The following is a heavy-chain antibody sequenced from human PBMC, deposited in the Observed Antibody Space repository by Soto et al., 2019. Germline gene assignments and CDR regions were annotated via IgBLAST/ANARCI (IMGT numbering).Heavy chain of an antibody. J-gene: IGHJ3*02. Sequence: GGSLRLSCAASGFTFCSYSMNWVRQAPGKGLEWVSYISSSSSTIYYADSVKGRFTISRDNAKNSLYLQMNSLRDEDTAVYYCARDHDSSGWYDAFDIWGQGTMVT. V-gene: IGHV3-48*02. D-gene: IGHD6-19*01. CDR1: GFTFCSYS. CDR2: ISSSSSTI. CDR3: ARDHDSSGWYDAFDI.